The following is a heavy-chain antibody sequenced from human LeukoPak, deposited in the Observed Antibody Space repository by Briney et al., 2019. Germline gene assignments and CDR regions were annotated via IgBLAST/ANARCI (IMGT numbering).Heavy chain of an antibody. V-gene: IGHV1-2*02. CDR3: ARSRYCSSASCYRTGYSSGWYGSH. J-gene: IGHJ4*02. CDR1: GYTFTGYY. Sequence: ASVKVSCKASGYTFTGYYMHWVRQAPGQGLEWMGWINPNSGGTNYAQKFQGGVTMTRDTSISTAYMELSRLRSDDTAVYYCARSRYCSSASCYRTGYSSGWYGSHWGQGTLVTVSS. CDR2: INPNSGGT. D-gene: IGHD2-2*02.